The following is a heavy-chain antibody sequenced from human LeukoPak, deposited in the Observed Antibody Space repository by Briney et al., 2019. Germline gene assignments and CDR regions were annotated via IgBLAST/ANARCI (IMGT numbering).Heavy chain of an antibody. CDR3: ARGVNQLLEYYYYYMDV. V-gene: IGHV4-30-4*08. CDR2: IYYSGST. J-gene: IGHJ6*03. CDR1: GGSISSGDYY. Sequence: PSETLSLTCSVSGGSISSGDYYWNWIRQPPGKGLEWIGYIYYSGSTYYNPSLKIRVTISLDTSKNQFSLKLNSVTAADTAVYYCARGVNQLLEYYYYYMDVWGKGTTVTVSS. D-gene: IGHD2-2*01.